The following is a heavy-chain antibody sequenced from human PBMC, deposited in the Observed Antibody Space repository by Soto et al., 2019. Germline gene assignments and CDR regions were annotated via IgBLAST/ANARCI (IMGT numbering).Heavy chain of an antibody. D-gene: IGHD5-12*01. CDR3: ARVTVEMATIHHYSYCTDF. CDR2: ISAYNGNT. CDR1: GYTFTSYG. J-gene: IGHJ6*02. Sequence: ASVKVSCKASGYTFTSYGISWVRQAPGQGLEWMGWISAYNGNTNYAQKLQGRVTMTTDTSTSTAYMELRSLRSDDTAVYYCARVTVEMATIHHYSYCTDFCGQATTVTVSS. V-gene: IGHV1-18*01.